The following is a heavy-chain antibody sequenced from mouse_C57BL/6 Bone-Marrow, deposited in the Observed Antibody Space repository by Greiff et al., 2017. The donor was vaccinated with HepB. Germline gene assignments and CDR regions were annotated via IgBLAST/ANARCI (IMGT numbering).Heavy chain of an antibody. CDR2: IDPENGDT. CDR3: TTLGSNGTIYYAMDY. CDR1: GFNIKDDY. V-gene: IGHV14-4*01. J-gene: IGHJ4*01. D-gene: IGHD2-5*01. Sequence: EVQLQQSGAELVRPGASVKLSCTASGFNIKDDYMHWVKQRPEQGLEWIGWIDPENGDTEYASKFQGKATITADTYSNTAYLQLSSLTSEDTAVYYCTTLGSNGTIYYAMDYWGQGTAVTVSS.